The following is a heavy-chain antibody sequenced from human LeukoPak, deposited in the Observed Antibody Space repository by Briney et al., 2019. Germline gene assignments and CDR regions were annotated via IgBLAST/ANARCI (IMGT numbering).Heavy chain of an antibody. CDR3: ALDYYDSSGYYSPDY. V-gene: IGHV1-18*01. CDR2: ISAYNGNT. D-gene: IGHD3-22*01. J-gene: IGHJ4*02. Sequence: ASVKVSCKASGYTFTSYGISWVRQAPGQGLEWMGWISAYNGNTNYAQKFQGRVTMTTDTSTSTAYMELRSLRSDDTAVYYCALDYYDSSGYYSPDYWGQGTLVTVSS. CDR1: GYTFTSYG.